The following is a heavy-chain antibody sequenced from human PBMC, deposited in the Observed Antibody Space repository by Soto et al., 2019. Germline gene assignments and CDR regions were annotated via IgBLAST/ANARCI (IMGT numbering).Heavy chain of an antibody. CDR1: GGSISNYY. V-gene: IGHV4-59*08. J-gene: IGHJ6*02. D-gene: IGHD5-12*01. CDR3: ARLGDSGYDFFFGNLQV. CDR2: IYYSGST. Sequence: SETLSLTCTVSGGSISNYYWNWIRQSPGKGLEWIGYIYYSGSTNYNPSLKSRVTISVDTSKNQFSLKLSSVTAADTAVYYCARLGDSGYDFFFGNLQVWGQGTTVTVSS.